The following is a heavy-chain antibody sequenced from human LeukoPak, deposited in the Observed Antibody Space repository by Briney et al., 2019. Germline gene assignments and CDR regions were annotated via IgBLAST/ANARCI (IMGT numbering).Heavy chain of an antibody. D-gene: IGHD3-3*01. CDR1: GVTFSSYV. CDR2: ISGSGGGT. V-gene: IGHV3-23*01. CDR3: AKSSFGLC. J-gene: IGHJ4*02. Sequence: PGGSLRLSCEASGVTFSSYVMSWVRQAPGKGPEWVSGISGSGGGTYYADSVKGRFTISRDNSKNTLYLQMNSLRAEDTAVYYCAKSSFGLCWGQGTLVTVSS.